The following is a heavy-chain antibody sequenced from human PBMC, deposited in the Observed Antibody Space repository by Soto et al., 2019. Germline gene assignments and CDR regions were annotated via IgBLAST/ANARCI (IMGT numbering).Heavy chain of an antibody. CDR3: ARDGGVAAAGIFGWFDP. D-gene: IGHD6-13*01. CDR1: GFTFSSYS. CDR2: ISSSSSYI. Sequence: EVQLVESGGGLVKPGGSLRLSCAASGFTFSSYSMNWVRQAPGNGLEWVSSISSSSSYIYYADSVKGRFTISRDNAKNALYLQMNSLRAEDTAGYYCARDGGVAAAGIFGWFDPWGQGTLVTVSS. V-gene: IGHV3-21*01. J-gene: IGHJ5*02.